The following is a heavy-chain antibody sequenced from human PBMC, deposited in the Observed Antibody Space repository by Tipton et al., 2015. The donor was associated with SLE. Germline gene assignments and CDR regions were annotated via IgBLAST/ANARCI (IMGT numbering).Heavy chain of an antibody. V-gene: IGHV4-39*07. Sequence: TLSLTCTVSGASITFSNYYWGWIRQPPGKGLEWIGNIYYSGSTHYSGSTHYNPSLESRLTLSVDTSQNQFSLTLNSVTAADTAVYFCASYYVWGTYRFDYWGQGTLVIVSS. J-gene: IGHJ4*02. CDR3: ASYYVWGTYRFDY. CDR1: GASITFSNYY. D-gene: IGHD3-16*02. CDR2: IYYSGSTHYSGST.